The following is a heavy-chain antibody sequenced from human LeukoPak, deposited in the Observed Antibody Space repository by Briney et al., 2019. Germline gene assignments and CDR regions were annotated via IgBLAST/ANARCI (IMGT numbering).Heavy chain of an antibody. V-gene: IGHV3-21*01. CDR1: GFTFSSYW. Sequence: GGSLRLSCAASGFTFSSYWMNWVRQAPGKGLEWVSSISSSSSYIYYADSVKGRFTISRDNAKNSLYLQMNSLRAEDTAVYYCARDLYCSSTSCYYGMDVWGQGTTVTVSS. CDR3: ARDLYCSSTSCYYGMDV. J-gene: IGHJ6*02. CDR2: ISSSSSYI. D-gene: IGHD2-2*01.